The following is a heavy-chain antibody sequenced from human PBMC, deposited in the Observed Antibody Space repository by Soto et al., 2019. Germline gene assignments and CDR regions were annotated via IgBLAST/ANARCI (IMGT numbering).Heavy chain of an antibody. D-gene: IGHD5-12*01. V-gene: IGHV4-34*01. CDR1: GGSLSGFY. CDR3: VRGGAVATD. Sequence: QVQLQQWGAGLLKPSETLSLSCAVYGGSLSGFYWSWIRQPPGKGLEWIGEINHSGTTNYSPSLKSRLTLSVDMSKNQFSLKLSSLTAADTAVYYCVRGGAVATDWGQGTPVTVSS. CDR2: INHSGTT. J-gene: IGHJ4*02.